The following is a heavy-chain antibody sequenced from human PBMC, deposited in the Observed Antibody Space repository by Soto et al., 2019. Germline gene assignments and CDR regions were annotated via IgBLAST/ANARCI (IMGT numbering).Heavy chain of an antibody. D-gene: IGHD6-19*01. CDR2: INHSGST. V-gene: IGHV4-34*01. J-gene: IGHJ4*02. Sequence: SETLSLTCAVYGGSFSGYYWSWIRQPPGKGLEWIGEINHSGSTNYNPSLKSRVTISVDTSKNQFSLKLSSVTAADTAVYYCARGVGFPSGYSSGYFDYWGQGTLVTVYS. CDR3: ARGVGFPSGYSSGYFDY. CDR1: GGSFSGYY.